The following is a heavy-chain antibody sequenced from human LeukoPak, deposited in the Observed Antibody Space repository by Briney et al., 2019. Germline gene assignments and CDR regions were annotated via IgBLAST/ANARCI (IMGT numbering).Heavy chain of an antibody. Sequence: GGCLRLSCAASGFTFDDYAMHWVRQAPGKGLEWVSGISWNGGVIGYAGSVKGRFTISRDNAKNSLYLQMDSLRADDTAFYYCTKGSQSTGGRFDPWGQGTLVIVSS. J-gene: IGHJ5*02. CDR2: ISWNGGVI. CDR1: GFTFDDYA. V-gene: IGHV3-9*01. CDR3: TKGSQSTGGRFDP. D-gene: IGHD1-1*01.